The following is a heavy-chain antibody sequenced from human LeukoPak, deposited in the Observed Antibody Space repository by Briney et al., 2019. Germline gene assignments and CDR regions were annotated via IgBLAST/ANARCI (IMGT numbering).Heavy chain of an antibody. V-gene: IGHV1-2*02. CDR1: GYTFTGYY. Sequence: GASVKVSCKASGYTFTGYYMHWVRQAPGQGLEWMGWINPNSGGTNYAQKFQGRVTMTRDTSISTAYMELSRLRSDDTAVYYCASLDYGDYVGYFDYWGQGTLVTVSS. J-gene: IGHJ4*02. CDR3: ASLDYGDYVGYFDY. D-gene: IGHD4-17*01. CDR2: INPNSGGT.